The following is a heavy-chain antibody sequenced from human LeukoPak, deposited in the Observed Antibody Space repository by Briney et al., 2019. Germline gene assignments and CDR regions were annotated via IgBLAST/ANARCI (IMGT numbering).Heavy chain of an antibody. Sequence: PGGSLRLSCAASGFTFSSYSMKWVRQAPGKGLEWTSYISSSSNVEVAYADSVKGRFTISRDNAKNSLYLQMNSLRDDDTAVYYCAREGYYGALDIWGQGTMVTVSS. CDR3: AREGYYGALDI. J-gene: IGHJ3*02. CDR2: ISSSSNVEV. D-gene: IGHD3-10*01. CDR1: GFTFSSYS. V-gene: IGHV3-48*01.